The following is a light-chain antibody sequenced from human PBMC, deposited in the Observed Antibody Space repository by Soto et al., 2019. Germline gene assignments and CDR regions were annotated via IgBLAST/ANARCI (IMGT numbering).Light chain of an antibody. CDR1: QSVSSY. CDR2: DAS. J-gene: IGKJ5*01. Sequence: EIVLTQSPATLSLSPGERATLSCRASQSVSSYLAWYQQKPCQPPRLLIYDASNWATGIPARFSGSGSGTDFTLSISSLEPEDFAVYYCQQRSSRLPIITCVQGTRLEIK. V-gene: IGKV3-11*01. CDR3: QQRSSRLPIIT.